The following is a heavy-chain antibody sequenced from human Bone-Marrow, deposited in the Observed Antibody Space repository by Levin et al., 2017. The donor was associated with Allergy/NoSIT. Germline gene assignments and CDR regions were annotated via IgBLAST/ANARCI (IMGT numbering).Heavy chain of an antibody. CDR1: GGSLRTYY. CDR3: ASLRPGPNFDCRTLGDSSYYIDV. CDR2: IYHTGTT. D-gene: IGHD3-9*01. J-gene: IGHJ6*03. Sequence: SETLSLTCTVSGGSLRTYYWSWIRHPPGKGLEWIGYIYHTGTTSYNSSLKSRVTISIDTSKSQFALHLTPVTAADTAVYYCASLRPGPNFDCRTLGDSSYYIDVWGKGTTVTVSS. V-gene: IGHV4-59*13.